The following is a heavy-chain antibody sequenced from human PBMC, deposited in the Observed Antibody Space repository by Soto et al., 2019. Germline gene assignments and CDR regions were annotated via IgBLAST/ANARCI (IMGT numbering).Heavy chain of an antibody. D-gene: IGHD2-15*01. Sequence: QVQLVQSGAEVKKPGASVKVSCMASGYTFTSYAMHWVRQAPGQRLEWMGWINAGNGNTKYSQKFQGRVTITRDTAASTAYMELISLRSEDTAVYYCARGPGGPDGPGDYWGQGTLVTVSS. CDR3: ARGPGGPDGPGDY. V-gene: IGHV1-3*01. CDR1: GYTFTSYA. J-gene: IGHJ4*02. CDR2: INAGNGNT.